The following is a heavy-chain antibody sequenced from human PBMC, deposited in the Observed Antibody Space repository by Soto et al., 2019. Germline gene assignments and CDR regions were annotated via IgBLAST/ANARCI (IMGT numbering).Heavy chain of an antibody. J-gene: IGHJ6*03. CDR2: IHHSGIT. CDR1: GGSISSDNNF. CDR3: ARDRGYCSSASCYTWHYYYYYMDV. D-gene: IGHD2-2*02. Sequence: QVQLQESGPGLVKPSQTLSLTCTVSGGSISSDNNFWSWIRQHPGKGLEWIGYIHHSGITYYSPSLRSRVTMSIDTSKNQFSLKLGSVTAADTAVYFCARDRGYCSSASCYTWHYYYYYMDVWGKGTTVTVSS. V-gene: IGHV4-31*03.